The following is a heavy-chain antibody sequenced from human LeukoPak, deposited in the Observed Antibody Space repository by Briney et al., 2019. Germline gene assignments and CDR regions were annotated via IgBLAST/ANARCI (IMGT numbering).Heavy chain of an antibody. D-gene: IGHD2-2*01. Sequence: SETLSLTCTVSGGSISSYYWSWIRQPPGKGLEWIGYIYYSGSTNYNPSLKSRVTISVDTSKNQFSLKLSSVTAADTAVYYCAREGCSSASCFFDYWGQGALVTVSS. V-gene: IGHV4-59*01. CDR1: GGSISSYY. CDR3: AREGCSSASCFFDY. CDR2: IYYSGST. J-gene: IGHJ4*02.